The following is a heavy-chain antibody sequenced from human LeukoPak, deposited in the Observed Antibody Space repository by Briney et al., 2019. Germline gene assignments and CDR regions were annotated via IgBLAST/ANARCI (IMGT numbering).Heavy chain of an antibody. V-gene: IGHV3-30*02. D-gene: IGHD6-6*01. CDR3: AKIGKSGWGSSRFEDAFDI. Sequence: GGSLRLSCAASGFTFSSYGMHWVRQAPGKGLEWVAFIRYDGSNKYYADSVKGRFTISRDNSKNTLYLQMNSLRAEDTAVYYCAKIGKSGWGSSRFEDAFDIWGQGTMVTVSS. CDR1: GFTFSSYG. J-gene: IGHJ3*02. CDR2: IRYDGSNK.